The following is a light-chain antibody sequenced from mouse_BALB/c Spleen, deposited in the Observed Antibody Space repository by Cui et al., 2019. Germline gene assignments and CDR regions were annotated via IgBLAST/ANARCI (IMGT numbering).Light chain of an antibody. CDR2: STY. CDR3: HQWSSYPWT. J-gene: IGKJ1*01. CDR1: TTVSY. Sequence: QIVLTQSPAIMSASLREEITLTCSASTTVSYIHWYQQKSATSHKLLIYSTYNLASGVPSRFSGSGSGTFYSLTISSVEAEDATDYYCHQWSSYPWTFGGGTKLEIK. V-gene: IGKV4-80*01.